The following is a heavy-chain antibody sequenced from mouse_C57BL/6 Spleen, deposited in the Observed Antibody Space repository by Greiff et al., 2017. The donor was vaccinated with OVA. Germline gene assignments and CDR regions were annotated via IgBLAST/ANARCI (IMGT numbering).Heavy chain of an antibody. CDR1: GYTFTSYW. D-gene: IGHD2-5*01. Sequence: QVQLQQPGAELVKPGASVKMSCKASGYTFTSYWITWVKQRPGQGLEWIGDIYPGSGSTNYNEKFKSKATLTVDTSSSTAYMQLSSLTSEDSAVYYCARREYHSNGFYAMDYWGQGTSVTVSS. CDR3: ARREYHSNGFYAMDY. J-gene: IGHJ4*01. CDR2: IYPGSGST. V-gene: IGHV1-55*01.